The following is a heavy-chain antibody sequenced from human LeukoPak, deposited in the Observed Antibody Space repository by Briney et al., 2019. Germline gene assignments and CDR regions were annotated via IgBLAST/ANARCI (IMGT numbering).Heavy chain of an antibody. J-gene: IGHJ4*02. Sequence: GSLRLSCAASEISFSSSWMHWVRQGPGKGLVWVSRVNSDGTRTNYADSVKGRFAISRDNAKNSLYLQMNSLRAEDTAVYYCASGEQWLVDYWGQGTLVTVSS. V-gene: IGHV3-74*01. CDR2: VNSDGTRT. D-gene: IGHD6-19*01. CDR1: EISFSSSW. CDR3: ASGEQWLVDY.